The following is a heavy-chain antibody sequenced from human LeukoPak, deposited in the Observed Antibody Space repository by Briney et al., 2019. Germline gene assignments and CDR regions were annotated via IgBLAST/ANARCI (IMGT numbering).Heavy chain of an antibody. D-gene: IGHD1-26*01. CDR3: AREASGFDY. J-gene: IGHJ4*02. Sequence: GGSLRLSCAASGFTFSSYGMHWVRQAPGKGLEWVAVISYDGSNKYYADSVKGRFTISRDNSKNTLYLQMNSLRAEDTAVYYCAREASGFDYWGQGTLVTVSS. CDR1: GFTFSSYG. V-gene: IGHV3-30*03. CDR2: ISYDGSNK.